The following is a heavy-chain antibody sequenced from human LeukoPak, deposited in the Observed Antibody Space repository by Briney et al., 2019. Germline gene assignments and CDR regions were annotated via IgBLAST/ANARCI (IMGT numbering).Heavy chain of an antibody. V-gene: IGHV4-59*01. Sequence: SETLSLTCSVSGGSISDYYWSWVRQPPGKGLEWIGYIHGSGNTKYNPSLKCRVTISVDTSTNQFSLKLSSVTAADTAVYYCARLSRYCSGGSCYGENWFDPWGQGTLVTVSS. CDR2: IHGSGNT. D-gene: IGHD2-15*01. CDR3: ARLSRYCSGGSCYGENWFDP. J-gene: IGHJ5*02. CDR1: GGSISDYY.